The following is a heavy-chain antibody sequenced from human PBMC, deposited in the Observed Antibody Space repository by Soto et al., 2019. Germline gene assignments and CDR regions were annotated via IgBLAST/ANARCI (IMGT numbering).Heavy chain of an antibody. CDR2: IYPSDSDT. V-gene: IGHV5-51*01. CDR3: ARISRSWPDVFDI. Sequence: GGSLKISCKGSGYSFTSYWIAWVRQMPGQGLEWMGIIYPSDSDTRYSPSFQGQVTISADKSISTAYLQWSSLKASDTAMYSFARISRSWPDVFDIWGHGTRVTVSS. CDR1: GYSFTSYW. D-gene: IGHD6-13*01. J-gene: IGHJ3*02.